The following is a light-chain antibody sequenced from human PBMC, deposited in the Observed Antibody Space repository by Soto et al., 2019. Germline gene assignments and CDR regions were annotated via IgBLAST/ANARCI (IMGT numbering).Light chain of an antibody. Sequence: EIVMTQSPATLSVSPGERATLSCRASQSVSSNLAWYQQKPGQAPRLLIYGASTRATGIPARFSGSGSGTEFTHTFSSLQSEDFAVYYCQQYNNWPLFTFGPGTKVDIK. CDR3: QQYNNWPLFT. V-gene: IGKV3-15*01. CDR1: QSVSSN. CDR2: GAS. J-gene: IGKJ3*01.